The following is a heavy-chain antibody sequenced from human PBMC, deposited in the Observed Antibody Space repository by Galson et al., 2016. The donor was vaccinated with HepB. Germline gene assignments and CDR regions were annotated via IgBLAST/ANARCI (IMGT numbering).Heavy chain of an antibody. CDR3: AKDADFGGIYDY. D-gene: IGHD4-23*01. CDR1: GFTFSRYG. J-gene: IGHJ4*02. V-gene: IGHV3-30*18. CDR2: ISNDGS. Sequence: SLRLSCAASGFTFSRYGMHWVRQAPGKGLEWLSVISNDGSLYADSVKGRFTVSRDNSKNAQYLQMNSLRPEDTAAYYCAKDADFGGIYDYWGQGTMVIVSS.